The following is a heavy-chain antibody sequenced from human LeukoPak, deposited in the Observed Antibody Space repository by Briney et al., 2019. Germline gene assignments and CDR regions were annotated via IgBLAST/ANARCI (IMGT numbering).Heavy chain of an antibody. CDR2: IYYSGST. Sequence: SETLSLTFTVSCGSISSYYWSWIRQPPGKGLEWIGYIYYSGSTNYNPSLKSRVTISVDTSKNQFSLKLSSVTAADTAVYYCAREYDILTGSYGMDVWGQGTTVTVSS. CDR1: CGSISSYY. J-gene: IGHJ6*02. CDR3: AREYDILTGSYGMDV. D-gene: IGHD3-9*01. V-gene: IGHV4-59*01.